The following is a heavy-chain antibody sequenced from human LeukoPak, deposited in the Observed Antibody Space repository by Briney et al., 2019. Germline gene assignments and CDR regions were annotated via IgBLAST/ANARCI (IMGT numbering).Heavy chain of an antibody. CDR2: IYPGDSDT. V-gene: IGHV5-51*01. J-gene: IGHJ4*02. CDR1: GYSFTGYW. D-gene: IGHD3-22*01. CDR3: ARSKYYYDSSGYYYFDY. Sequence: GESLKISCKGSGYSFTGYWIGWVRQMPGKGLEWMGIIYPGDSDTRYSPSFQGQVTISADKSISTAYLQWSSLKASDTAMYYCARSKYYYDSSGYYYFDYWGQGTLVTVSS.